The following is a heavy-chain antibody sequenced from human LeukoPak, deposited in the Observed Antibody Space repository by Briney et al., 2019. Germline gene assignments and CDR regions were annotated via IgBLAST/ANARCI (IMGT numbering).Heavy chain of an antibody. Sequence: RTGGSLRLSCAASGFTFSSYAMHWVRQAPGKGLEWVAVISYDGSNKYYADSVKGRFTISRDNAKNSLYLQMNSLRVEDTALYYCARRAPSHDFDDWGQGTLVTVSS. CDR3: ARRAPSHDFDD. V-gene: IGHV3-30*04. J-gene: IGHJ4*02. CDR1: GFTFSSYA. CDR2: ISYDGSNK.